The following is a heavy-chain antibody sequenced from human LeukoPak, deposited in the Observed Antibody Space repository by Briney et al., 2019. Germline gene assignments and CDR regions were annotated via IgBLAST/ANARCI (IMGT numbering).Heavy chain of an antibody. CDR3: AKNRQSGTSPQEY. V-gene: IGHV3-23*01. CDR1: GFTFSSYA. Sequence: GGSLRLSCAGSGFTFSSYAMSWVRQAPGKGLEWVSLISNSGGITFYGDSVKGRFTVSGDNTKNTLCLQMNSLRAEDTALYFCAKNRQSGTSPQEYWGQGTLVTVSS. J-gene: IGHJ4*02. D-gene: IGHD1-26*01. CDR2: ISNSGGIT.